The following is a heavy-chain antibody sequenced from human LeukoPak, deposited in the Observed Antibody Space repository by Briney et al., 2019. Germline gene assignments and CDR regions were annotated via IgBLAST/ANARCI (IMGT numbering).Heavy chain of an antibody. CDR2: INPNSGGT. D-gene: IGHD2-8*02. CDR1: GYTFTVYH. Sequence: GASVKVSCKASGYTFTVYHLHWVRQAPGQGLEWMGWINPNSGGTNYAQKLQDRVTMTGDTSISTAYMELRSLTSDDAAVYYCGLVASGNWWFDPWGQGTLVTVSS. J-gene: IGHJ5*02. V-gene: IGHV1-2*02. CDR3: GLVASGNWWFDP.